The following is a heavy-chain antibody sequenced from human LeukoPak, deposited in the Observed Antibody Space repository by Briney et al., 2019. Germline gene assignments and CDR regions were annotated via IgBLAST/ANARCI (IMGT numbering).Heavy chain of an antibody. V-gene: IGHV1-69*05. D-gene: IGHD3-22*01. J-gene: IGHJ4*02. Sequence: GASVKVSCKASGGTFSSYAISWVRQAPGQGLEWKGRIIPNFGTANYAQKFQGRVTITTDESTSTAYMELSSLRSEDTAVYYCARFTRGGYYDSSGYYDDYFDYWGQGTLVTVSS. CDR3: ARFTRGGYYDSSGYYDDYFDY. CDR1: GGTFSSYA. CDR2: IIPNFGTA.